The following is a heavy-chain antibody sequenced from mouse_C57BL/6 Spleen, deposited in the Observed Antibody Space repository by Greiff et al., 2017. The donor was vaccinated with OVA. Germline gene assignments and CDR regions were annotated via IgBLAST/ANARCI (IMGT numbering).Heavy chain of an antibody. J-gene: IGHJ2*01. CDR2: IDPNSGGT. CDR3: ERGSTTGVLDY. V-gene: IGHV1-72*01. Sequence: QVQLQQPGAELVQPGASVTLSCKASGYTFTSYWMHWVRQRPGRGLEWIGRIDPNSGGTKYNEKFKSKATLTVDKPSSTAYMQLSSLTAEYSAVEDCERGSTTGVLDYWGQGTTLTVSS. D-gene: IGHD1-1*01. CDR1: GYTFTSYW.